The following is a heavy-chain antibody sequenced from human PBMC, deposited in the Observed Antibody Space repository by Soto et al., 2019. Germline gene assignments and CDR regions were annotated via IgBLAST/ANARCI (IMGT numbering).Heavy chain of an antibody. J-gene: IGHJ5*02. CDR1: GGSFSGYY. CDR2: INHSGST. V-gene: IGHV4-34*01. D-gene: IGHD3-10*01. CDR3: ARGLFRGQYNWFAP. Sequence: SETLSLTCAVYGGSFSGYYWSWIRQPPGKGLEWIGEINHSGSTNYNPSLKSRVTISVDTSKNQFSLKLSSVTAADTAVYYCARGLFRGQYNWFAPWGQGTLVTVSS.